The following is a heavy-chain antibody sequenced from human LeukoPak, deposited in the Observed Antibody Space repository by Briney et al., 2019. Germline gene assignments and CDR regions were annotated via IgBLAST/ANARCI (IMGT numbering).Heavy chain of an antibody. CDR2: IYYSGST. D-gene: IGHD5-18*01. V-gene: IGHV4-59*08. CDR3: ARPHPVYNYGYFDY. Sequence: SETLSLTCTLPGASIRTYYWSWIRQTPGKGLEWIGYIYYSGSTNYNPSLKSRVTISVDTSKNQFSLKLSSVTAADTAVYYCARPHPVYNYGYFDYWGQGTLVTVSS. J-gene: IGHJ4*02. CDR1: GASIRTYY.